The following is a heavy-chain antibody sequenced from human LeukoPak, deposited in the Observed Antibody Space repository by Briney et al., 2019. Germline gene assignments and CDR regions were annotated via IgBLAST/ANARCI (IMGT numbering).Heavy chain of an antibody. J-gene: IGHJ6*02. CDR2: ISSSGSTI. Sequence: GGSLRLSCAASGFTFSSYEMNRVRQAPGKGLEWVSYISSSGSTIYYADSVKGRFTISRDNAKNSLYLQMNSLRAEDTAVYYCAGGHTVTTIYYYYYYGMDVWGQGTTVTVSS. CDR1: GFTFSSYE. CDR3: AGGHTVTTIYYYYYYGMDV. V-gene: IGHV3-48*03. D-gene: IGHD4-17*01.